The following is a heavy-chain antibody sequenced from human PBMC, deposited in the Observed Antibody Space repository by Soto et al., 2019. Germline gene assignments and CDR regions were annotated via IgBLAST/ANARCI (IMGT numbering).Heavy chain of an antibody. CDR2: INAGNGNT. CDR1: GYTFTSYA. CDR3: AGDTLATYYYDSSGYPLGFDP. D-gene: IGHD3-22*01. Sequence: ASVKVSCKASGYTFTSYAMHWVRQAPGQRLEWMGWINAGNGNTKYSQKFQGRVTITRDTSASTAYMELSSLRSEDTAVYYCAGDTLATYYYDSSGYPLGFDPWGQGTLVTVSS. V-gene: IGHV1-3*01. J-gene: IGHJ5*02.